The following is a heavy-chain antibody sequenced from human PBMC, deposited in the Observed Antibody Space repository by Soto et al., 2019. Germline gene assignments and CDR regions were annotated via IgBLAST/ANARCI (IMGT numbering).Heavy chain of an antibody. J-gene: IGHJ4*02. CDR1: GFTFSGSA. D-gene: IGHD3-3*01. CDR3: TRHGTSDYDFWSGYYPFDY. Sequence: GGSLRLSCAASGFTFSGSAMHWVRQASGKGLEWVGRIRSKANSYATAYAASVKGRFTISRDDSKNTAYLQMNSLKTEDTAVYYCTRHGTSDYDFWSGYYPFDYWGQGTLVTVSS. V-gene: IGHV3-73*01. CDR2: IRSKANSYAT.